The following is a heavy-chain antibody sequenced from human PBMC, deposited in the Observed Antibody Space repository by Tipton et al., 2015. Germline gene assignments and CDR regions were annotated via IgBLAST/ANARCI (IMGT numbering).Heavy chain of an antibody. Sequence: TLSLTCSVSSDSISKYYWSWIRQPPGKELEWIGYIQYSGSTNYNPSLKSRVTISVDTSKTQFSLKMNSMTASDTAVYYCARARGRHGGLFDSWGQGILVIVSS. CDR1: SDSISKYY. V-gene: IGHV4-59*01. CDR2: IQYSGST. D-gene: IGHD4-23*01. J-gene: IGHJ4*02. CDR3: ARARGRHGGLFDS.